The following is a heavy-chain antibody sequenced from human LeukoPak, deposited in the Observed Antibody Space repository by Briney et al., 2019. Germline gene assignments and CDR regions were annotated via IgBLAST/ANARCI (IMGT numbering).Heavy chain of an antibody. D-gene: IGHD5-18*01. V-gene: IGHV4-34*01. CDR3: AATQLRSNY. CDR1: GGSFSGYY. CDR2: INHSGST. J-gene: IGHJ4*02. Sequence: SETLSLTCAVYGGSFSGYYWSWIRQPPGKGLEWIGEINHSGSTNYNPSLKSRVTISVDTSKNQFSLKLSSVTAADTAVYYCAATQLRSNYWGQGTLVTVSS.